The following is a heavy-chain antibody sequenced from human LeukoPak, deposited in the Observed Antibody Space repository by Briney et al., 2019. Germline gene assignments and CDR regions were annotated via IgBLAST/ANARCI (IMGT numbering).Heavy chain of an antibody. CDR2: IRYDGSNK. Sequence: GGSLRLSCAASGFTFSSYGMHWVRQAPGKGLEWVAFIRYDGSNKYYADSVKGRFTISRDNSKNTLYLQMNSLRAEDTAVYYCAEDWGRFGGLIFEGGELRGQGTLVTVSS. D-gene: IGHD3-10*01. CDR1: GFTFSSYG. V-gene: IGHV3-30*02. CDR3: AEDWGRFGGLIFEGGEL. J-gene: IGHJ4*02.